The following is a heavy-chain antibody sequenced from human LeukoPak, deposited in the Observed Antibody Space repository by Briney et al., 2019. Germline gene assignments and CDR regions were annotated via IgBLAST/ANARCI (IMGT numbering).Heavy chain of an antibody. Sequence: GGSLRLSCAASGFTFNSNGMHWVRQAPGKGLEWVAFIRYDGNTKYYADSVKGRFTISRDSAKKSLYLQMNSLRAEDTAVYYCARDGGWNYQNAFDIWGQGTMVTVSS. CDR2: IRYDGNTK. V-gene: IGHV3-30*02. J-gene: IGHJ3*02. CDR3: ARDGGWNYQNAFDI. CDR1: GFTFNSNG. D-gene: IGHD1-7*01.